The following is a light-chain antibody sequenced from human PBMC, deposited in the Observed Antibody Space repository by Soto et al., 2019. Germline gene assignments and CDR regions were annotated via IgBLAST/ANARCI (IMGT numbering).Light chain of an antibody. CDR2: GAS. J-gene: IGKJ1*01. CDR3: QQYGSSAPT. V-gene: IGKV3-20*01. Sequence: EIVMTQSPESLCVSPGGSVTLSCRASQSVASNLAWYQQKPGQAPRLLIYGASSRATGTPDRFSGSGSVTDFTLTINRLELEDFALYYCQQYGSSAPTFGQGTKVDIK. CDR1: QSVASN.